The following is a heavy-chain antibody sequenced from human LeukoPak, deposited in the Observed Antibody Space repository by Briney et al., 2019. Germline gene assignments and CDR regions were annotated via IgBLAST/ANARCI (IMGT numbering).Heavy chain of an antibody. Sequence: SVKVSCKASGPTFTSYSISWVRQAPGQGLEWMGGIIPNLGIANYAQKFQGRVTITADKSTSTAYMELSSLRSEDTAVYYCARELRYYYDSSGYYSVNFDYWGQGTLVTVSS. V-gene: IGHV1-69*04. J-gene: IGHJ4*02. D-gene: IGHD3-22*01. CDR1: GPTFTSYS. CDR3: ARELRYYYDSSGYYSVNFDY. CDR2: IIPNLGIA.